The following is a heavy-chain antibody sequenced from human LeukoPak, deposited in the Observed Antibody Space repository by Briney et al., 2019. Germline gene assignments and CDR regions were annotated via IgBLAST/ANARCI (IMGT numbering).Heavy chain of an antibody. D-gene: IGHD3-22*01. CDR3: ARLVQPDSSGYDY. V-gene: IGHV4-59*01. CDR1: GGSISSYY. Sequence: SETLSLTCTVSGGSISSYYWSWIRQPPGKGLEWIGYIYYSGSTNYNPSLKSRVTISVDTSKNQFSLKLSSVTAADTAVYYCARLVQPDSSGYDYWGQGTLVTVSS. CDR2: IYYSGST. J-gene: IGHJ4*02.